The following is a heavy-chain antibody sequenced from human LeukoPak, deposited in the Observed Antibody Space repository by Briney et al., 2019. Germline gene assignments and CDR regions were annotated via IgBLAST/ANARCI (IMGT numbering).Heavy chain of an antibody. CDR3: AKSPWNGKFRAYFDY. J-gene: IGHJ4*02. Sequence: SGGSLRLSCAASGFAFSTYWMSWVRQTPGKGLEWVAIIKQDGSEKYYGDSVKGRFTISRDNAKTSLYLEMNSLRVEDTAVYYCAKSPWNGKFRAYFDYWGQGTLVTVSS. CDR1: GFAFSTYW. V-gene: IGHV3-7*01. D-gene: IGHD1-1*01. CDR2: IKQDGSEK.